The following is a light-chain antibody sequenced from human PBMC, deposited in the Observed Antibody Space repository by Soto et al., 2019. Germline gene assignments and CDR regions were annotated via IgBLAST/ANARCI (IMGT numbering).Light chain of an antibody. CDR2: DDN. CDR3: QVWDSSSDWV. J-gene: IGLJ3*02. V-gene: IGLV3-21*02. Sequence: SYELTQPPSVSVAPGQTARSTCGGNNIGSKSVHWYQEKSGQAPVLVVYDDNDRPSGIPERFSGSNSGNTATLTISRVEAGDEADYYCQVWDSSSDWVFGGGTKLTVL. CDR1: NIGSKS.